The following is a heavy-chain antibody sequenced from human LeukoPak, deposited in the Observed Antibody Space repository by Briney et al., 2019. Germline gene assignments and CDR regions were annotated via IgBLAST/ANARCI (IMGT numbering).Heavy chain of an antibody. D-gene: IGHD4-11*01. CDR1: GGSISSSSYS. CDR3: ARHGRTTYDYSEDYYYGMDV. J-gene: IGHJ6*02. CDR2: IYYSGST. Sequence: SETLSLTCTVSGGSISSSSYSWGWIRQPPGKGLEWIGSIYYSGSTYYNPSLKSRVTISVDTSKNQFSLKLSSVIAADTAMYYCARHGRTTYDYSEDYYYGMDVWGQGTMVTVSS. V-gene: IGHV4-39*01.